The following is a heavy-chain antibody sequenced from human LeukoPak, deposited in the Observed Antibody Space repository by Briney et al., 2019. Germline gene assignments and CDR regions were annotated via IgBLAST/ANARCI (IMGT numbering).Heavy chain of an antibody. D-gene: IGHD6-25*01. J-gene: IGHJ4*02. CDR3: AREKSESNAAFDY. V-gene: IGHV3-7*01. Sequence: GGSLRLSCAVSGFTFSTYWMSWVRQAPGKGLEWVANIKQDGSQKYYVHSVKGRFTISRDNAKNSLYLQMNSLRAEDTAVYYCAREKSESNAAFDYWGQGTLVTVSS. CDR1: GFTFSTYW. CDR2: IKQDGSQK.